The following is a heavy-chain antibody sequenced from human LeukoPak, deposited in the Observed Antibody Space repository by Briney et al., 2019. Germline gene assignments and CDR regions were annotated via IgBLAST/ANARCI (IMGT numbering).Heavy chain of an antibody. CDR2: IRRRAYGGAA. CDR1: GFAFDDFA. D-gene: IGHD6-6*01. J-gene: IGHJ4*02. Sequence: PGGSLSLCCTTSGFAFDDFAMSWVRQPAGKGLEWVGFIRRRAYGGAAEYAASVKGRFIISRDDSKGIAYLQMNSLKTEDTAVYYCSRNGLVDFDYWGQGSRVLVSP. V-gene: IGHV3-49*04. CDR3: SRNGLVDFDY.